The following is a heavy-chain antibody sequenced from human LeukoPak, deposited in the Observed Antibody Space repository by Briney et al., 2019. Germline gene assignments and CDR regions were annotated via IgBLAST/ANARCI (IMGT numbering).Heavy chain of an antibody. D-gene: IGHD2-15*01. Sequence: GRSLRVSCAASGFTFNSYGLHWVRQAPGKGLEWVAVIWFDGVHKYYADSVKGRFTISRDKSQNTLYLQMNSLRGEDTAVYYCAREHCSGGSCYSQGRFVADNWFDPWGQGTQVTVSS. CDR3: AREHCSGGSCYSQGRFVADNWFDP. J-gene: IGHJ5*02. CDR1: GFTFNSYG. V-gene: IGHV3-33*01. CDR2: IWFDGVHK.